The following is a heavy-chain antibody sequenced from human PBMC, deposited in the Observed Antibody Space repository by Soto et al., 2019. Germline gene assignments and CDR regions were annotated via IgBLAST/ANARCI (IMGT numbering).Heavy chain of an antibody. Sequence: QVRLVQSGAEVRRPGASVKVSCKAPGDTFTSYYLNWVRQAPGQGLEWMGVINPHGGSTKYAQKFHGRVTQTRDTCRTKVYMELRSLRSDDTSIYYCARSSGGNFGIIIEGSNWFDPWGEGTLVTVS. CDR1: GDTFTSYY. V-gene: IGHV1-46*01. CDR3: ARSSGGNFGIIIEGSNWFDP. J-gene: IGHJ5*02. CDR2: INPHGGST. D-gene: IGHD3-3*01.